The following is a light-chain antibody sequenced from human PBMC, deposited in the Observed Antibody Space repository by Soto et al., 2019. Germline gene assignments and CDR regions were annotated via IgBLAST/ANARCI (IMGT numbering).Light chain of an antibody. CDR1: QSVSSNY. Sequence: ETVLTQSPGTLSLSPGERATLSCRASQSVSSNYLVWYQQKPGQAPRLLISGVSTRATGIPDRFSGSGSGTDFTLTISRLEPEDVAVYYCQKYAPSPAITFGQGTRVEIK. V-gene: IGKV3-20*01. J-gene: IGKJ5*01. CDR2: GVS. CDR3: QKYAPSPAIT.